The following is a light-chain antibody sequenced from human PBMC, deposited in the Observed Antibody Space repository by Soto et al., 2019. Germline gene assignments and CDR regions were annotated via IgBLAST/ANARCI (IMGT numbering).Light chain of an antibody. CDR1: SSDVGAYNL. CDR3: CSYAGSRTFV. J-gene: IGLJ3*02. V-gene: IGLV2-23*01. Sequence: QSVLTQPASVSGSPEQSITISCTGTSSDVGAYNLFSWYQQHPGKAPILIIYEGSKRPSGISHRFAASKSDNTAPLTISGLRAEDEAHYHCCSYAGSRTFVFGGGTQLTVL. CDR2: EGS.